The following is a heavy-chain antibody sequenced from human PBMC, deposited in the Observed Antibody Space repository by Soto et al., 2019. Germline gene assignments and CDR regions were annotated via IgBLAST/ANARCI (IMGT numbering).Heavy chain of an antibody. V-gene: IGHV1-3*01. J-gene: IGHJ4*02. Sequence: ASVKVSCKASGYTFTSYAMHWVRQAPGQRLEWMGWINAGNGNTKYSQKFQGRVTITRDTSASTAYMELSSLRSEDTAVYYCARVVVAAPRTYFLAYWGQGTLVTGSS. CDR1: GYTFTSYA. CDR2: INAGNGNT. CDR3: ARVVVAAPRTYFLAY. D-gene: IGHD2-15*01.